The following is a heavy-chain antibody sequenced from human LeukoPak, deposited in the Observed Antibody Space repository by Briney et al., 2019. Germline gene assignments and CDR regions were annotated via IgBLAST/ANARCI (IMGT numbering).Heavy chain of an antibody. CDR1: GFTFSSYG. CDR3: AKTSSSNWYYFDY. Sequence: GGSLRLSCAASGFTFSSYGVHWVRQAPGKGLEWVAVISYDGSNKDSADSVKGRFTISRDNSKSTLYLQMNSLRAEDTAVYYCAKTSSSNWYYFDYWGQGTLVTVSS. CDR2: ISYDGSNK. J-gene: IGHJ4*02. D-gene: IGHD6-13*01. V-gene: IGHV3-30*18.